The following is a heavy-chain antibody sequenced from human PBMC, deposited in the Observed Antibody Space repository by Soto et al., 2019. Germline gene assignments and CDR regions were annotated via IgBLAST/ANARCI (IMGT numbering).Heavy chain of an antibody. V-gene: IGHV3-30*18. D-gene: IGHD6-13*01. CDR2: ISYDGSNK. Sequence: QVQLVESGGGVVQPGRSLRLSCSASGFTFSSYGMHWVRQAPGKGLEWVAVISYDGSNKYYADSVKGRFTISRDNSKNTLYLQMNSLRAEDTAVYYCAKLAAAPSYWGQGTLVTVSS. CDR3: AKLAAAPSY. CDR1: GFTFSSYG. J-gene: IGHJ4*02.